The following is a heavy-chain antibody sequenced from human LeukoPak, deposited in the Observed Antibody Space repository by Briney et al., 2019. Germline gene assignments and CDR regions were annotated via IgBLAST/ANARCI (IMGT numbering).Heavy chain of an antibody. V-gene: IGHV3-53*01. CDR2: IYSGGST. J-gene: IGHJ4*02. CDR1: GFTVSSNY. CDR3: ARRQSCSSTSCFFDY. D-gene: IGHD2-2*01. Sequence: GGSLRLSCAASGFTVSSNYMSWVRQAPGKGLEWVSVIYSGGSTYYADSVKGRFTISRDNSKDTLYLQMNSLRVEDTAVYYCARRQSCSSTSCFFDYWGQGTLVTVSS.